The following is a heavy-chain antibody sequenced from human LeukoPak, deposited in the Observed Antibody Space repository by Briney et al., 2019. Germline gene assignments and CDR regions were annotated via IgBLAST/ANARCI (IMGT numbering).Heavy chain of an antibody. CDR3: ARGDDCTSTSCYADY. D-gene: IGHD2-2*01. CDR2: IYPGDSDT. V-gene: IGHV5-51*01. Sequence: GESLKISCKGSGYSFTSYWIGGVRQMPGKGLEWMGIIYPGDSDTRYSPSFQGQVTISADKSFSTAYLQWSSLKASDTAMYYCARGDDCTSTSCYADYWGQGTLVTVSS. CDR1: GYSFTSYW. J-gene: IGHJ4*02.